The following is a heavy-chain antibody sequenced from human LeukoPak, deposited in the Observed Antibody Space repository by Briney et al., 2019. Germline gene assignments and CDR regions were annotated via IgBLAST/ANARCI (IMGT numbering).Heavy chain of an antibody. CDR2: IIPILGIA. D-gene: IGHD3-3*01. CDR1: GGTFSSYA. J-gene: IGHJ4*02. V-gene: IGHV1-69*04. Sequence: GASVKVSCKASGGTFSSYAISWVRQAPGQGLEWMGRIIPILGIANYAQKFQGRVTITADKSTSTAYMELSSLRSDDTAVYYCARATRPLYDFWSGYYGEFDYWGQGTLVTVSS. CDR3: ARATRPLYDFWSGYYGEFDY.